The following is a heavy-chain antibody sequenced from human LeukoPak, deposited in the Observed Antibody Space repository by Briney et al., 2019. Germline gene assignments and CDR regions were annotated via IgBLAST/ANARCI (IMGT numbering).Heavy chain of an antibody. CDR3: ARVYCSSTSCSYYFDY. D-gene: IGHD2-2*01. V-gene: IGHV1-2*02. J-gene: IGHJ4*02. CDR1: GYTFTGYY. CDR2: INPNSGGT. Sequence: ASVKVSCTASGYTFTGYYMHWVRQAPGQGLEWMGWINPNSGGTNYAQKFQGRVTMTRDTSISTAYMELSRLRSDDTAVYYCARVYCSSTSCSYYFDYWGQGTLVTVSS.